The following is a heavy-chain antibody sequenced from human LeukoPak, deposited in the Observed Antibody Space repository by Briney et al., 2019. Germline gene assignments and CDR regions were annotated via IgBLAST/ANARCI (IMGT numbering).Heavy chain of an antibody. V-gene: IGHV3-21*01. CDR3: ARGTWSGYGVYFDY. D-gene: IGHD3-3*01. Sequence: SGGSLRLSCAASGFTSSSYSMNWVRQSPGKGLEWVSSISSSSSFVYYVDLVKGRFTISRDNAKDSLYLQMNSLRAEDTALYYCARGTWSGYGVYFDYWGQGTLVTVSS. J-gene: IGHJ4*02. CDR2: ISSSSSFV. CDR1: GFTSSSYS.